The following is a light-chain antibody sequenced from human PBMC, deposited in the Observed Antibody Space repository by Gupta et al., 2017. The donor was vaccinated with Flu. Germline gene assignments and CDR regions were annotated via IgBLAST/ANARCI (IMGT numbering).Light chain of an antibody. V-gene: IGKV4-1*01. Sequence: SLGERATINCKSSQSVLYSSNHKNYLAWYQQKPGQPPKLLIYWASTRESGVPDRFSGSGSGTDFTLTISSLQAEDVAVYYCQQYYTNPRTFGQGTKLEIK. CDR1: QSVLYSSNHKNY. CDR2: WAS. J-gene: IGKJ2*01. CDR3: QQYYTNPRT.